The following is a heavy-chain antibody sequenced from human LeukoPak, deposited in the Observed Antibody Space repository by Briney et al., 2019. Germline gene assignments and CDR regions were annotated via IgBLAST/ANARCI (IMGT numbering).Heavy chain of an antibody. V-gene: IGHV4-59*01. J-gene: IGHJ3*02. CDR2: IYYSGST. CDR3: ASNYDSFAAHAFDI. CDR1: GGSISSYY. D-gene: IGHD3-10*01. Sequence: SETLSLTCTVSGGSISSYYWSWIRQPPGKGLEWIGYIYYSGSTNYNPSLKSRVTISVDTSKNQFSLKLSSVTAADTAVYYCASNYDSFAAHAFDIWGQGPMVTVSS.